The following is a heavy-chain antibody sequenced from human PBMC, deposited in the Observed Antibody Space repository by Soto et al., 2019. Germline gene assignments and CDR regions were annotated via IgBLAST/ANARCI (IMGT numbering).Heavy chain of an antibody. CDR2: IYYSGST. Sequence: PSETLSLTCTVSGGSISSYYWSWIRQPPGKGLESIGYIYYSGSTNHNPSLKSRVTIALDTFKNQFSLKLSSVTAADTAVYYFARGRHSSSWYVSYYYYHMDVWCPEATDTVSS. D-gene: IGHD6-13*01. CDR1: GGSISSYY. V-gene: IGHV4-59*01. J-gene: IGHJ6*02. CDR3: ARGRHSSSWYVSYYYYHMDV.